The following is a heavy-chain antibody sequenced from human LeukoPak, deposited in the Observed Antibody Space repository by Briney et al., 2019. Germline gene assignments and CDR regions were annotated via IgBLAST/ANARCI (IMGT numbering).Heavy chain of an antibody. CDR3: ARARIAAAGTGAYDI. CDR2: ITSGSVYM. D-gene: IGHD6-13*01. J-gene: IGHJ3*02. CDR1: GFPFVTYP. Sequence: GGSLRLSGAASGFPFVTYPMNWVRQAPGTGLEWVSAITSGSVYMYYADSVKGRFTISRDDAKDSLYLQMDSLRAEDTAVYYCARARIAAAGTGAYDIWGQGTMVTVSS. V-gene: IGHV3-21*01.